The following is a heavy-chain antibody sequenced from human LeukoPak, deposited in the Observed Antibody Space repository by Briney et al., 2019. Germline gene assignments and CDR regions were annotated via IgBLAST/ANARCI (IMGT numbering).Heavy chain of an antibody. CDR1: GFTLSSYA. CDR2: ISGSGGST. J-gene: IGHJ4*02. CDR3: AEVGHSSSLDY. D-gene: IGHD6-13*01. V-gene: IGHV3-23*01. Sequence: GGSLRLSCAASGFTLSSYAMSWVRQAPGKGLEWVSAISGSGGSTYYADSVKGRFTISRDNSKNTLYLQMNSLRAEDTAVYYCAEVGHSSSLDYWGQGTLVTVSS.